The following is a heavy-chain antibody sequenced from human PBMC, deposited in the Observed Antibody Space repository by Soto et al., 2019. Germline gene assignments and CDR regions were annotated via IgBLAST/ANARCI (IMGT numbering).Heavy chain of an antibody. CDR2: IWYDGSNK. Sequence: GGSLRLSCAASGFTFSSYGMHWVRQAPGKGLEWVAVIWYDGSNKYYADSVKGRFTISRDNSKNTLYLQMNSLRAEDRAGYYCAVADRTTVAGTIYYYYGMDVWGQGTTVTVSS. CDR3: AVADRTTVAGTIYYYYGMDV. CDR1: GFTFSSYG. V-gene: IGHV3-33*01. J-gene: IGHJ6*02. D-gene: IGHD6-19*01.